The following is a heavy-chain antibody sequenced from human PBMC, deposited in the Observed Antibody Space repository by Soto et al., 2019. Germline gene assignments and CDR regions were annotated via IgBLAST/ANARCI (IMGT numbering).Heavy chain of an antibody. CDR3: ARDDSYGYIFDY. Sequence: QVQLVESGGGVVQPGRSLRLSCAASGFTFSSYAMHWVRQAPGKGLEWVAVISYDGSNKYYADSVKGRFTISRDNSKNTLYLQMNSLRAEDTAVYYCARDDSYGYIFDYWGQGTLVTVSS. CDR1: GFTFSSYA. CDR2: ISYDGSNK. D-gene: IGHD5-18*01. V-gene: IGHV3-30-3*01. J-gene: IGHJ4*02.